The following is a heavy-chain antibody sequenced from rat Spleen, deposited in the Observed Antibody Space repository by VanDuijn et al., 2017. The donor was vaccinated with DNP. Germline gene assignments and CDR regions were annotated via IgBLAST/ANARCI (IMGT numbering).Heavy chain of an antibody. Sequence: EVQLQESGPGLMKPSQSLSLTCSVTGYSITSNYWGWIRKFPGNKMEWMGYISYSGNTSYNPSLKSRLSITRDTSKDQFFLQLNSVTTEDTATYYCARWNGYKRYFDFWGPGTMVTVSS. CDR3: ARWNGYKRYFDF. CDR2: ISYSGNT. CDR1: GYSITSNY. D-gene: IGHD1-9*01. J-gene: IGHJ1*01. V-gene: IGHV3-1*01.